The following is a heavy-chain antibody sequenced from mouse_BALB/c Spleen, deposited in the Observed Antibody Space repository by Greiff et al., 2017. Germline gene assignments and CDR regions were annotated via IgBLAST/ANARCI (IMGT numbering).Heavy chain of an antibody. CDR2: INPYNGDT. D-gene: IGHD2-4*01. J-gene: IGHJ3*01. CDR3: AREEGSTMITTGGFAY. V-gene: IGHV1-20*02. CDR1: GYSFTGYF. Sequence: EVQLQQSGPELVKPGASVKISCKASGYSFTGYFMNWVMQSHGKSLEWIGRINPYNGDTFYNQKFKGKATLTVDKSSSTAHMELRSLASEDSAVYYCAREEGSTMITTGGFAYWGQGTLVTVSA.